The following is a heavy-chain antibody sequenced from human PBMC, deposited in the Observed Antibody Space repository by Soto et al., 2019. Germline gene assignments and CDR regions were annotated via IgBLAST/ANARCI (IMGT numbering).Heavy chain of an antibody. D-gene: IGHD6-13*01. V-gene: IGHV1-18*01. CDR1: GHTFTNYG. J-gene: IGHJ3*02. Sequence: ASVKVSCKTSGHTFTNYGIRWVRHAPGQGLEGMGLISAHTGNTNYAQEFQGRVTMTTDTSKSTAYMELKSLRSEDTAVYYCARVLGYNSSRWRHTSFDIWCQGTMVTVSS. CDR2: ISAHTGNT. CDR3: ARVLGYNSSRWRHTSFDI.